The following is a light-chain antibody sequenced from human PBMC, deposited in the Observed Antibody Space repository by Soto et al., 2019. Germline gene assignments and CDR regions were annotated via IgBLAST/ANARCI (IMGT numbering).Light chain of an antibody. J-gene: IGKJ1*01. CDR1: QTISSNY. CDR3: QQYGSWT. V-gene: IGKV3-20*01. Sequence: EIVLTQSPGTLSVSPGERATLSCRASQTISSNYLAWYQQKPGQSPSLLIYGTSSRATGIPDRFSGSGSGRDCTLTISSLDPEDSAIYYCQQYGSWTFGQGTKVEIK. CDR2: GTS.